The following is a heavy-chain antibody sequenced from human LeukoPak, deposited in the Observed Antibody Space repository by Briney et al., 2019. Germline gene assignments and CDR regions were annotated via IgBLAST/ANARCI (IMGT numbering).Heavy chain of an antibody. D-gene: IGHD6-19*01. J-gene: IGHJ4*02. CDR3: AREVFDGGWYTFYYFDY. CDR1: GFTFSSYS. V-gene: IGHV3-21*01. Sequence: GGSLRLSCAASGFTFSSYSMNWVRQAPGKGLEWVSSISSSSSYIYYADSVKGRFTISRDNAKNSLYLQMNSLRAEDTAVYYCAREVFDGGWYTFYYFDYWGQGTLVTVSS. CDR2: ISSSSSYI.